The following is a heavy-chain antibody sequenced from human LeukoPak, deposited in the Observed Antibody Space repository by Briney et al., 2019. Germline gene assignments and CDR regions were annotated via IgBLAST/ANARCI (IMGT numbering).Heavy chain of an antibody. CDR2: IYYSGST. J-gene: IGHJ4*02. CDR3: ARHLVYSNRRTNQIDY. Sequence: TSSETLSLTCTVSGGSISSYYWSWIRQPPGKGLEWIGYIYYSGSTNYNPSLKSRVTISVDTSKNQFSLKLSSVTAADTAVYYCARHLVYSNRRTNQIDYWGQGTLVTVSS. V-gene: IGHV4-59*08. D-gene: IGHD2-15*01. CDR1: GGSISSYY.